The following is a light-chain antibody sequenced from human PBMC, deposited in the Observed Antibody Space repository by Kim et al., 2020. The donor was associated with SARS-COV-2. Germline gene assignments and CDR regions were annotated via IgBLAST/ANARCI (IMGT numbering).Light chain of an antibody. CDR2: RDN. V-gene: IGLV1-40*01. J-gene: IGLJ3*02. CDR3: QSYDSGLLWV. CDR1: NSNIGARNV. Sequence: QSVLTQPPSVSGAPGQTVTISCVGSNSNIGARNVVNWYQQLPGMAPTLLIYRDNFRPSGVPDRISASRSGISASLAITGLQAEDEGHYYCQSYDSGLLWVFGGGTQLTVL.